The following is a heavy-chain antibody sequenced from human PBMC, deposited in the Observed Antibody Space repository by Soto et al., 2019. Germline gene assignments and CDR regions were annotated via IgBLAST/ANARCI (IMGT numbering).Heavy chain of an antibody. V-gene: IGHV3-30*18. J-gene: IGHJ6*02. D-gene: IGHD6-19*01. CDR1: GFTFSSYG. Sequence: GGSLRLSCAVSGFTFSSYGMHWVRQAPGKGLEWVAVISYDGSNKYYADSVKGRFTISRDNSKSTLYLQMNSLRAEDTAVYYCAKVPQQLLVPYYYYGMDVLGQWTTVTVSS. CDR2: ISYDGSNK. CDR3: AKVPQQLLVPYYYYGMDV.